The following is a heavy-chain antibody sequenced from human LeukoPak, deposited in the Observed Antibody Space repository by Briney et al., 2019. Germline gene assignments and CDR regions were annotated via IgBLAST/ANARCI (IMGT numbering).Heavy chain of an antibody. J-gene: IGHJ4*02. D-gene: IGHD1-26*01. CDR2: IHYTGYT. CDR1: SDSISSYF. Sequence: PSETLSLTRSVSSDSISSYFWSWIRQPPRKGLEWIAYIHYTGYTEYKPPLKNRVTISGDTSKRQFSLKVSSVTAADTAVYYCARGVGGGDRYFDYWGQGTLVTVSS. CDR3: ARGVGGGDRYFDY. V-gene: IGHV4-59*01.